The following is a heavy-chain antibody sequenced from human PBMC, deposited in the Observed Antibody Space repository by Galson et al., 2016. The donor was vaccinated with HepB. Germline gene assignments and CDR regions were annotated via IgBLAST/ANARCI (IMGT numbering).Heavy chain of an antibody. CDR1: GFTFSSYS. J-gene: IGHJ4*02. Sequence: LRLSCAASGFTFSSYSMNWVRQSPGKGLECIGTVYRGRPYYSPALEGRVTMSVDTSTDVLSLRLTALTAADTAVYYCARAGVGTRASFDFWGQGTLVAGSS. D-gene: IGHD4-23*01. CDR3: ARAGVGTRASFDF. CDR2: VYRGRP. V-gene: IGHV4-59*04.